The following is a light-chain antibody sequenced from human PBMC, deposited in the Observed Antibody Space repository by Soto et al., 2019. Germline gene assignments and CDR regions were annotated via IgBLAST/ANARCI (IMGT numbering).Light chain of an antibody. CDR3: QQYYTTPAIT. CDR2: WAS. V-gene: IGKV4-1*01. Sequence: DIVMTQSPLSLPLTPGEPASISCRSSQSLLHSNGYNYLAWYQXKPGQPXXLXIYWASTRESGVPDRFSGRGSGTDFTLTISSLQAEDVAFYDGQQYYTTPAITFGQGTRLEIK. J-gene: IGKJ5*01. CDR1: QSLLHSNGYNY.